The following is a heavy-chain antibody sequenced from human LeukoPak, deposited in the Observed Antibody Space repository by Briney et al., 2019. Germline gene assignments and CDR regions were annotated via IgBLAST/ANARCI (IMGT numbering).Heavy chain of an antibody. CDR2: IYYSGST. Sequence: SETLSLTCTVSGGSISSYYWSWIRQPPGKGLEWIGYIYYSGSTNYNPSLKSRVTISVDTSKNQFSLKLSSVTAADTAVYYCAGLYCGGDCYALGYFDYWGQGTLVTVSS. J-gene: IGHJ4*02. CDR3: AGLYCGGDCYALGYFDY. CDR1: GGSISSYY. D-gene: IGHD2-21*02. V-gene: IGHV4-59*01.